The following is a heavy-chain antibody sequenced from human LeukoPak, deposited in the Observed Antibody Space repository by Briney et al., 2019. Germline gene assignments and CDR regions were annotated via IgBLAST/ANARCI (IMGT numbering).Heavy chain of an antibody. Sequence: GASVKVSCKASGYTFTSYDINWVRQATGQGLEWMGWMNPNSGNTGYAQKFQGRVTITRNTSISTAYMELSSLRSEDTAVYYCARGYCSGGSCYVYFDYWGQGTLVTVSS. V-gene: IGHV1-8*01. J-gene: IGHJ4*02. CDR1: GYTFTSYD. CDR2: MNPNSGNT. CDR3: ARGYCSGGSCYVYFDY. D-gene: IGHD2-15*01.